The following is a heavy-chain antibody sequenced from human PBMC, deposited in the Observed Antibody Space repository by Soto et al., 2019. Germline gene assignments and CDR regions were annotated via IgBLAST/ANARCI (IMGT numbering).Heavy chain of an antibody. V-gene: IGHV3-30-3*01. CDR3: ARDRHHYSSGPHDY. Sequence: GGSLRLSCAASGFTFSSYAMHWVRQAPGKGLEWVAVISYDGSNKYYADSVKGRFTISRDNSKNTLYLQMNSLRAEDTAVYYCARDRHHYSSGPHDYWGQGTQVTVSS. D-gene: IGHD6-19*01. CDR1: GFTFSSYA. J-gene: IGHJ4*02. CDR2: ISYDGSNK.